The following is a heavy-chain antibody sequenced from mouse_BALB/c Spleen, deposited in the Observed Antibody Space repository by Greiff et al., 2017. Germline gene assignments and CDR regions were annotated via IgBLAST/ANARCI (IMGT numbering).Heavy chain of an antibody. V-gene: IGHV2-9*02. J-gene: IGHJ4*01. CDR3: ASYYGYDPYYAMDY. CDR1: GFSLTSYG. CDR2: IWAGGST. Sequence: VQLQESGPGLVAPSQSLSITCTVSGFSLTSYGVHWVRQPPGKGLEWLGVIWAGGSTNYNSALMSRLSISKDNSKSQVFLKMNSLQTDDTAMYYCASYYGYDPYYAMDYWGQGTSVTVSS. D-gene: IGHD1-2*01.